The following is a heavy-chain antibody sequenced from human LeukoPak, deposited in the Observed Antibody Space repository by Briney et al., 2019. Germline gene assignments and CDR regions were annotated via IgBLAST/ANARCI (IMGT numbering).Heavy chain of an antibody. CDR3: ARDGCTNGVCYPAFDY. D-gene: IGHD2-8*01. V-gene: IGHV1-18*01. Sequence: ASVRVSCKASGYTFTNYDITWVRQAPGQGLEWMGWISGYNGNTKYAQKLQGRVTMTTDTSTSTAYIELRSLRSDDTAVYYCARDGCTNGVCYPAFDYWGQGTLVTVSS. CDR2: ISGYNGNT. J-gene: IGHJ4*02. CDR1: GYTFTNYD.